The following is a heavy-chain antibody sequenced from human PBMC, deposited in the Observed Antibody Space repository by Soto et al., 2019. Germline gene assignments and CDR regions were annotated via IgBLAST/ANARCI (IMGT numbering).Heavy chain of an antibody. CDR1: GFAVSSKY. D-gene: IGHD6-19*01. V-gene: IGHV3-53*01. CDR3: VQPTGWPGFDF. CDR2: IYGGGTT. J-gene: IGHJ4*02. Sequence: EVQLVESGGGLIQPGGSLRLSCAASGFAVSSKYMTWVRQAPGKGLEWVSVIYGGGTTYYADSVKGRFTISRDTSKNTLYLQMNRLRAQDTAVYYCVQPTGWPGFDFWGQGTLVTVSS.